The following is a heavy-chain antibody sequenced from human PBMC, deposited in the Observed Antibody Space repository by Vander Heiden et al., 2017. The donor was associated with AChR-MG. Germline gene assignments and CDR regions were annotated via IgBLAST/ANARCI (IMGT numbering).Heavy chain of an antibody. CDR1: GFSFSTYG. J-gene: IGHJ6*03. V-gene: IGHV3-33*01. CDR2: IWYDGSRK. CDR3: ARDGDLNGTTYNYMDV. Sequence: QVHLVESGGGVVQPGRSLRVSCVASGFSFSTYGMHWVRQAPGKGLEWVAVIWYDGSRKYYADSVKGRFTISRDNSKNKMYLQMNSLRAEDTAVYYCARDGDLNGTTYNYMDVWGKGTTVAVSS. D-gene: IGHD1-7*01.